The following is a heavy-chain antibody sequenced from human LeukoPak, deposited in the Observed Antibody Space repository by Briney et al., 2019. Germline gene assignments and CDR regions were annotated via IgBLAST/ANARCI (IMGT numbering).Heavy chain of an antibody. CDR3: ARALKTSYYDTSGAPGY. Sequence: SVKVSCKASGGTFTSYAISWVRQAPGQGLEWMGRIIPIFGTANYAQKFQGRVTITTDESTSTAYMELSSLRSEDTAVYYCARALKTSYYDTSGAPGYWGQGTLVTVSS. CDR1: GGTFTSYA. V-gene: IGHV1-69*05. CDR2: IIPIFGTA. D-gene: IGHD3-22*01. J-gene: IGHJ4*02.